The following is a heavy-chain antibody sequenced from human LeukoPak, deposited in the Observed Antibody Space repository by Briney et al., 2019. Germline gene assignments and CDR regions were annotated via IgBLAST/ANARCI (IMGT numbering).Heavy chain of an antibody. J-gene: IGHJ2*01. D-gene: IGHD3-10*01. CDR1: GFTFSSYA. V-gene: IGHV3-23*01. Sequence: GGSLRLSCAASGFTFSSYAMSWVRQAPGKGLEWVSTISNSGGTTYYADSVKGRFTISRDDSENTLYLQMNSLRAEDTAVYYCARDRAPPTSWYFDLWGRGTLVTVSS. CDR2: ISNSGGTT. CDR3: ARDRAPPTSWYFDL.